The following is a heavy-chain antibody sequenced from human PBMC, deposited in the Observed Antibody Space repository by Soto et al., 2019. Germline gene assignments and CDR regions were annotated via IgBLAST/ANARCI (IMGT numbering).Heavy chain of an antibody. CDR2: IYPGDSDT. D-gene: IGHD3-9*01. Sequence: GESLKISCKGSGYSFTSYWIGWVRQMPGKGLEWMGIIYPGDSDTRYSPSFQGQVTISADKSISTAYLQWSSLKASDTAMYYCATQGPYYDILTGYYTFGYWGQGTLVTVSS. CDR3: ATQGPYYDILTGYYTFGY. J-gene: IGHJ4*02. V-gene: IGHV5-51*01. CDR1: GYSFTSYW.